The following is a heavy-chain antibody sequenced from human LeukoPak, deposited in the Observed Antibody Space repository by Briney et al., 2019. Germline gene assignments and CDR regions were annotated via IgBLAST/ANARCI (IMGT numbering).Heavy chain of an antibody. D-gene: IGHD5-24*01. CDR3: AREREMATIYDY. J-gene: IGHJ4*02. CDR1: GYTFTSYG. CDR2: ISAYNGNT. V-gene: IGHV1-18*01. Sequence: ASVKVSCKASGYTFTSYGISWVRQAPGQGLEWMGWISAYNGNTNYAQKLQGRATMTTDTSTSTAYMELRSLRSDDTAVYYCAREREMATIYDYWGQGTLVTVSS.